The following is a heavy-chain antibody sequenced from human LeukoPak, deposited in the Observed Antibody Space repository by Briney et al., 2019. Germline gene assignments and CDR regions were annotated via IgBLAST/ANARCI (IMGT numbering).Heavy chain of an antibody. CDR2: ISAGGDIK. D-gene: IGHD1-1*01. CDR3: ARSVNSTKFISGKPFDL. V-gene: IGHV3-23*01. CDR1: GITFSNSA. Sequence: GGSLRLSCVPSGITFSNSALSWVRQAPGKGLEWVAGISAGGDIKYTAGSVRGRCTISRDNSKNTLFLEMDSLTGEDAAVYYCARSVNSTKFISGKPFDLWGQGTMVTVSS. J-gene: IGHJ3*01.